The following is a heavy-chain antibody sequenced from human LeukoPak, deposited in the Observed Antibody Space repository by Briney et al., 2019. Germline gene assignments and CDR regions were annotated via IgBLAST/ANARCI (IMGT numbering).Heavy chain of an antibody. CDR1: GFPFSSYA. D-gene: IGHD3-10*01. CDR2: ISGDGATT. Sequence: GGSLRLSCAASGFPFSSYAMTWVRQAPGKGLEWVSSISGDGATTYHADSVKGRFTISRDNAKNTVYLEMSILGAEDTAVYDCAGIFRPFNSATWFLCFDCWGAGTLVTVSS. CDR3: AGIFRPFNSATWFLCFDC. V-gene: IGHV3-23*01. J-gene: IGHJ4*02.